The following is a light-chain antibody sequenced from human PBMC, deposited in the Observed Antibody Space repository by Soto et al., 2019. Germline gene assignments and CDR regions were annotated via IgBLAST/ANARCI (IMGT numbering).Light chain of an antibody. CDR1: ASNLGGNP. CDR3: AAWDDSLNAVV. V-gene: IGLV1-44*01. Sequence: QSVLTQPPSVSGTPGQKVSISCSGSASNLGGNPVNWYQHLPGAAPKLLIYTNHQRPSGVPDRFSGSKSGTSASLAISGLRSKDEANFYCAAWDDSLNAVVFGGGTKVTVL. CDR2: TNH. J-gene: IGLJ2*01.